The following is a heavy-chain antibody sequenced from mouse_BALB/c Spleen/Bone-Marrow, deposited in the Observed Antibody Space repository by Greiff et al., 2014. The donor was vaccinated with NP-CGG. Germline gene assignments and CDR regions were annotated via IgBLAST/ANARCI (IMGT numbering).Heavy chain of an antibody. CDR3: ARSNYVGYYAMDY. CDR2: ISSDSSTI. J-gene: IGHJ4*01. D-gene: IGHD1-1*01. CDR1: GFTFSSFG. V-gene: IGHV5-17*02. Sequence: DVMLVESGGGLVQPGGSRKLSCAASGFTFSSFGIHWVRQAPEKGLEWVAYISSDSSTIYYADTVKGRFTIPRDNPKNTLFLQMTSLRSEDTAMYYCARSNYVGYYAMDYWGQGTSVTVSS.